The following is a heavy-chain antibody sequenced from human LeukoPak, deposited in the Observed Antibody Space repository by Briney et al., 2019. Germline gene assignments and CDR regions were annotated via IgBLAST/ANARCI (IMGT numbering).Heavy chain of an antibody. CDR3: AREADLSVITYAY. V-gene: IGHV3-7*01. Sequence: GGSLRLSCAASGFTSCSFWGNALRQAPGKGLEWVANIKQDGSEKYYADSVKGRFTISRDNAKNSLFLQMNSLRAEDTAVYYCAREADLSVITYAYWGQGTLVTVSS. CDR2: IKQDGSEK. D-gene: IGHD2-8*01. CDR1: GFTSCSFW. J-gene: IGHJ4*02.